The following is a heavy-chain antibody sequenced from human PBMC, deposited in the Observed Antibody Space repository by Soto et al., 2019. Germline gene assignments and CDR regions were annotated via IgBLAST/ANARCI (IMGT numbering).Heavy chain of an antibody. CDR1: GFTFSSYW. CDR2: IKQDGSEK. Sequence: GGSLRLSCAASGFTFSSYWMSWVRQAPGKGLEWVANIKQDGSEKYYVDSVKGRFTISRDNAKNSLYLQMNSLRAEDTAVYYCARAGSYRLYYYYYYYYMDVWGKGTTVTVSS. J-gene: IGHJ6*03. CDR3: ARAGSYRLYYYYYYYYMDV. D-gene: IGHD3-16*02. V-gene: IGHV3-7*04.